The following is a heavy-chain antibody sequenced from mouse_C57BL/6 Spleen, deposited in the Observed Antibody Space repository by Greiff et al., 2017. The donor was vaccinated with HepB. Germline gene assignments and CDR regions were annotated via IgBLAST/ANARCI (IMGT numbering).Heavy chain of an antibody. CDR3: ARSEYYGSSYVNAMDY. CDR1: GYAFSSYW. CDR2: IYPGDGDT. D-gene: IGHD1-1*01. J-gene: IGHJ4*01. Sequence: VQLQQSGAELVKPGASVKISCKASGYAFSSYWMNWVKQRPGKGLEWIGQIYPGDGDTNYNGKFKGKATLTADKSSSTAYMQRSSLTSEDSAVYFCARSEYYGSSYVNAMDYWGQGTSVTVSS. V-gene: IGHV1-80*01.